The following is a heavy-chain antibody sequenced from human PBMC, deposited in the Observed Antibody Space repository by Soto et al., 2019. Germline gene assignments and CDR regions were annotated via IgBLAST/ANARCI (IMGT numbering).Heavy chain of an antibody. D-gene: IGHD6-6*01. V-gene: IGHV3-30*18. J-gene: IGHJ4*02. Sequence: QVQLVESGGGVVQPGRSLRLSCAASGFTFSSYGMHWVRQAPGKGLEWVAVISYDGSNKYYADSVKGRFTISRDNSKNTLYLQMNSLRAEDTAVYYCAKSIPSIAARPAPFDYWGQGTLVTVSS. CDR2: ISYDGSNK. CDR3: AKSIPSIAARPAPFDY. CDR1: GFTFSSYG.